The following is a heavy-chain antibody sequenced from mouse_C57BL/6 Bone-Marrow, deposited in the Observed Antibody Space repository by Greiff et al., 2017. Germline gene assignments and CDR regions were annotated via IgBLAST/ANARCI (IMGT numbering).Heavy chain of an antibody. J-gene: IGHJ4*01. D-gene: IGHD1-1*02. CDR3: ARADYPSTEDYYAMDY. V-gene: IGHV1-52*01. CDR1: GYTFTSYW. Sequence: QVQLQQPGAELVRPGSSVKLSCKASGYTFTSYWMHWVKQRPIQGLEWIGNIDPSDSETHYNQKFKDKATLTVDKSSSTAYMQLSSLTSEDSAVYYCARADYPSTEDYYAMDYWGQGTSVTVSS. CDR2: IDPSDSET.